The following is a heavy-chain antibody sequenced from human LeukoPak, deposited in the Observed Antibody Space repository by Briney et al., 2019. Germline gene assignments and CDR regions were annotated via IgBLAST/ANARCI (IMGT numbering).Heavy chain of an antibody. J-gene: IGHJ4*02. CDR3: ARRNRYRIVGATRGWYFDY. CDR2: IYYSGST. CDR1: GGSISSYY. Sequence: SETLSLTCTVSGGSISSYYWSWIRQPPGKGLEWIGYIYYSGSTNYNPSLKSRVTISVDTSKNQFSLKLSSVTAADTAVYYCARRNRYRIVGATRGWYFDYWGQGTLVTVSS. D-gene: IGHD1-26*01. V-gene: IGHV4-59*12.